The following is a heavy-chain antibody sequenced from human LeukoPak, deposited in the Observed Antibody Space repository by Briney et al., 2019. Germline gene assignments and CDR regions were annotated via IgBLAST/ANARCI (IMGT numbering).Heavy chain of an antibody. CDR3: AKARMKYDFWSGHFDY. CDR1: GFTFSSYW. D-gene: IGHD3-3*01. Sequence: PGGSLRLSCAASGFTFSSYWMSWVRQAPGKGLEWVSAISGSGGSTYYADSVKGRFTISRDNSKNTLYLQMNSLRAEDTAVYYCAKARMKYDFWSGHFDYWGQGTLVTVSS. J-gene: IGHJ4*02. CDR2: ISGSGGST. V-gene: IGHV3-23*01.